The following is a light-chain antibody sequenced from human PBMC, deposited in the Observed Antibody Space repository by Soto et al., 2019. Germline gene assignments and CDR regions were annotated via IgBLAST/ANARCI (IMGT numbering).Light chain of an antibody. CDR1: SSDVGGYNY. CDR2: EVS. V-gene: IGLV2-14*01. CDR3: SSYTSSSTVV. J-gene: IGLJ1*01. Sequence: SALTQPASVSGSPGQSITISCTGTSSDVGGYNYVSWYQQHPGKAPRLMIYEVSNRPSGVSNRFSGSKSGNSASLTISGLQAEDEADYYCSSYTSSSTVVFGTGTKVTV.